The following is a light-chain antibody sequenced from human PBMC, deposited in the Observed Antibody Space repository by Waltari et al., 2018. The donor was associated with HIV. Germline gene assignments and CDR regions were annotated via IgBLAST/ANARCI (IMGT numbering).Light chain of an antibody. CDR2: EAS. CDR1: KSISSN. V-gene: IGKV3-15*01. Sequence: EVVMTQSPGTLSVSPGERATLSCRASKSISSNLAWYQQKPGQAPRLLLYEASTGATGVPARFIGSGFGTDFTLIITSLQFEDVAVYYCQQYNNWPRTFGQGTKVEF. CDR3: QQYNNWPRT. J-gene: IGKJ1*01.